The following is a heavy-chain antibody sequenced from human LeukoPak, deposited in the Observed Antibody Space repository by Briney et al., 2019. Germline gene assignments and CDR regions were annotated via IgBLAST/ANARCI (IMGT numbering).Heavy chain of an antibody. V-gene: IGHV4-39*07. D-gene: IGHD1-1*01. CDR3: ARDPESVTGIDY. Sequence: PSETLSLTCTVSGDSISSGSYYWGWIRQPPGKGLEWIGSIFHSGNTYYNPSLKSRVTISIDTSKNQFSLKLSSVTAADTAVYYCARDPESVTGIDYWGQGTLVTVSS. CDR1: GDSISSGSYY. CDR2: IFHSGNT. J-gene: IGHJ4*02.